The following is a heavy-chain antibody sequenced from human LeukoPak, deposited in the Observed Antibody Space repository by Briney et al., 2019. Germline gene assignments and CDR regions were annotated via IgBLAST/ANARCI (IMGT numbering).Heavy chain of an antibody. V-gene: IGHV4-34*01. Sequence: SETLSLTCTVSGGSFSGYYWSWIRQPPGKGLEWIGEINHSGSTNYNPSLKSRVTISVDTSKNQFSLKLSSVTAADTAVYYCARKSGMITFGGVIGNWFDPWGQGTLVTVSS. CDR1: GGSFSGYY. CDR3: ARKSGMITFGGVIGNWFDP. D-gene: IGHD3-16*02. J-gene: IGHJ5*02. CDR2: INHSGST.